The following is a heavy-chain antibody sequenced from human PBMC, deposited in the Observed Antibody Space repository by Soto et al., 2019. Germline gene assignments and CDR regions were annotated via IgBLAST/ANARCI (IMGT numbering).Heavy chain of an antibody. V-gene: IGHV3-23*01. J-gene: IGHJ4*02. CDR3: AKDILWYYDSSGYSNY. Sequence: LRLSCAASGFTFSSYAMSWVRQAPGKGLEWVSAISGSGGSTYYADSVKGRFTISRDNSKNTLYLQMNSLRAEDTAVYYCAKDILWYYDSSGYSNYWGQGTLVTVSS. CDR1: GFTFSSYA. CDR2: ISGSGGST. D-gene: IGHD3-22*01.